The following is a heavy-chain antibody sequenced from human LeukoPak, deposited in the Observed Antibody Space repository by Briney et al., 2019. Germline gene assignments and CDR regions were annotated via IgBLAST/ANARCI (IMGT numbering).Heavy chain of an antibody. CDR2: IKQDGSEK. CDR1: GFTFSSYW. Sequence: PGGSLRLSCAASGFTFSSYWMSWVRQAPGKGLEWVANIKQDGSEKYYVDSVKGRFTISRDNAKNSLYLQMNSLRAEDTAVYYCASQPGYQLLSSWFDPWGQGTLVTVSS. D-gene: IGHD2-2*01. CDR3: ASQPGYQLLSSWFDP. V-gene: IGHV3-7*01. J-gene: IGHJ5*02.